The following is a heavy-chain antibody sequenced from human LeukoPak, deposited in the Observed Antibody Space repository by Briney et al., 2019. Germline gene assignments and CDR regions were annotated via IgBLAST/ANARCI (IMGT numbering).Heavy chain of an antibody. V-gene: IGHV1-69*13. D-gene: IGHD3-22*01. J-gene: IGHJ3*02. CDR3: ARARAMIVVQVAFDI. CDR1: GGTFSSYA. Sequence: ASVKVSCKASGGTFSSYAISWVRQAPGQGLEWMGGIIPIFGTANYAQKFQGRVTITADESTSTAYMELSSLRSEDTAVYYCARARAMIVVQVAFDIWGQGTMVTVSS. CDR2: IIPIFGTA.